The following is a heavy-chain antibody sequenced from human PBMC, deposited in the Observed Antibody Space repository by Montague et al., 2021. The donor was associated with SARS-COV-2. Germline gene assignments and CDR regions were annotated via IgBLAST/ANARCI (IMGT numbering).Heavy chain of an antibody. J-gene: IGHJ3*01. CDR2: IYDSGST. CDR1: GSSVRSYY. D-gene: IGHD3-22*01. V-gene: IGHV4-59*02. CDR3: ARTSDPSNFDSTGYYGAFDV. Sequence: SETLSLTCIVSGSSVRSYYWSWIRQPPGKGLEWIGYIYDSGSTNXNPSLKSRVTISVDTSKNQFSLTLIPATAADTAIYYCARTSDPSNFDSTGYYGAFDVWGQGTTVIVSS.